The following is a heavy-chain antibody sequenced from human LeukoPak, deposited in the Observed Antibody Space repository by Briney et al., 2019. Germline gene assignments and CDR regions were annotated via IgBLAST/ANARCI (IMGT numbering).Heavy chain of an antibody. D-gene: IGHD3-22*01. V-gene: IGHV3-53*01. CDR2: IYSGGST. J-gene: IGHJ4*02. CDR1: VFTLGSKY. CDR3: ARAAEDDSSGNHFDY. Sequence: GGSLSLSCAASVFTLGSKYMSWVRQAPGKGLEWVSVIYSGGSTYYADSVKGRFTISRDHSKNTLYLHMISLRAEDTAVYYCARAAEDDSSGNHFDYWGQGTLVTVSS.